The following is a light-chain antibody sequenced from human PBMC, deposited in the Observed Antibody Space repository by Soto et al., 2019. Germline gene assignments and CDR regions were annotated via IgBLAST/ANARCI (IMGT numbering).Light chain of an antibody. CDR3: QQYGSSHTWT. CDR1: QSVSSN. CDR2: GAS. V-gene: IGKV3-15*01. J-gene: IGKJ1*01. Sequence: EIVRTQYPATLSVSPGERATLSCTASQSVSSNLAWYQQKPGQAPRLLIYGASTRATGIPARFSGSGSGTDFTLTISRLESEDFAVYYCQQYGSSHTWTFGQGT.